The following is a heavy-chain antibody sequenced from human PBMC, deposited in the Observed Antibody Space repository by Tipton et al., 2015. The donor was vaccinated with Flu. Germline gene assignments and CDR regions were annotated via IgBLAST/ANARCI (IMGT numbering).Heavy chain of an antibody. V-gene: IGHV4-61*09. Sequence: TLSLTCTVSGGSISSAGYYWSWIRQPAGEGLEWIGHIYPTGSTNYSPSLKSRVTISADTSRNQFSLNLRSVIAADTAVYFCARGVFYYDSSGYHYFDYWGQGNLVTVSS. CDR2: IYPTGST. J-gene: IGHJ4*02. CDR1: GGSISSAGYY. CDR3: ARGVFYYDSSGYHYFDY. D-gene: IGHD3-22*01.